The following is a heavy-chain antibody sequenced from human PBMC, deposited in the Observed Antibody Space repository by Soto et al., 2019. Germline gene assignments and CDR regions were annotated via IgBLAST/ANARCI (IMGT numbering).Heavy chain of an antibody. CDR2: MYHGGRT. CDR1: GDSVTNYF. J-gene: IGHJ4*02. V-gene: IGHV4-59*02. D-gene: IGHD2-8*01. CDR3: ARDPGHCTNGVCPIFDF. Sequence: SETLSLTCTVSGDSVTNYFWSWMRQPPGKGLEWIGHMYHGGRTNYSPSLKSRVTTSLDSSKNQFSLNLSSVTAADTAVYFCARDPGHCTNGVCPIFDFWGQGVLVTVSS.